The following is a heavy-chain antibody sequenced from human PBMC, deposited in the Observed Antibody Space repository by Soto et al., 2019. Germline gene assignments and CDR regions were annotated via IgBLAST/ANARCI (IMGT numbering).Heavy chain of an antibody. CDR1: GYSFTSYW. CDR2: IYPGDSDT. CDR3: ASPARPSGYYYYYGMDV. D-gene: IGHD6-6*01. J-gene: IGHJ6*02. V-gene: IGHV5-51*01. Sequence: GESLKISCKGSGYSFTSYWIGWVRQMPGKGLEWMGIIYPGDSDTRYSPSFQGQVTISADKSISTAYLLWSSLNASDTAMYYCASPARPSGYYYYYGMDVWGQGTTVTVSS.